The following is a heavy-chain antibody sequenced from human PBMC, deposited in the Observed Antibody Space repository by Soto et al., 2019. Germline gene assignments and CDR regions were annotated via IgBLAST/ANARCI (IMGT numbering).Heavy chain of an antibody. Sequence: SETLSLTCAVYGGSFSGYYWSWIRQPPGKGLEWIGEINHSGSTNYNPSLKSRVTISVDTSKNQFSLKLSSVTAADTAVYYCARESRAIAAAGTTGFDYWGQGTLVTVS. CDR1: GGSFSGYY. CDR3: ARESRAIAAAGTTGFDY. CDR2: INHSGST. J-gene: IGHJ4*02. V-gene: IGHV4-34*01. D-gene: IGHD6-13*01.